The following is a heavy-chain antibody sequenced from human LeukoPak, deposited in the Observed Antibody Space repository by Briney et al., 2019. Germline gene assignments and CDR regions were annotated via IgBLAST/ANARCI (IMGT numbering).Heavy chain of an antibody. V-gene: IGHV1-2*02. CDR1: GYTFTGYY. D-gene: IGHD6-19*01. CDR3: ARDTTVAGSRCDY. J-gene: IGHJ4*02. Sequence: ASVKVSCKASGYTFTGYYMHWVRQAPGQGLEWMGWINPNSGGTNYAQKFQGRVTMTRDTPISTAYMELSSLRSGDTAVYYCARDTTVAGSRCDYWGQGTLVTVSS. CDR2: INPNSGGT.